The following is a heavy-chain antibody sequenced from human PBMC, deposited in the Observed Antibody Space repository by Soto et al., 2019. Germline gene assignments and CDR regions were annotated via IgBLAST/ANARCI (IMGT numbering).Heavy chain of an antibody. CDR2: ISGSGGST. CDR1: GFTFSSYA. Sequence: GGSLRLSCAASGFTFSSYAMSWVRQAPGKGLEWVSAISGSGGSTYYADSVKGRFTISRDNSKNTLYLQMNSLRVEDTAVYYCARGSSSPLDYWGQGTLVTVSS. CDR3: ARGSSSPLDY. D-gene: IGHD6-6*01. V-gene: IGHV3-23*01. J-gene: IGHJ4*02.